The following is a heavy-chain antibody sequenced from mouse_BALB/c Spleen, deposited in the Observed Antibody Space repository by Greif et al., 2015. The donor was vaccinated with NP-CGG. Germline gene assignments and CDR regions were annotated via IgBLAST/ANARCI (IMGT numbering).Heavy chain of an antibody. CDR3: ARGYGSSYWYFDV. CDR2: INPYNGGT. J-gene: IGHJ1*01. V-gene: IGHV1-18*01. D-gene: IGHD1-1*01. CDR1: GYSFTGYT. Sequence: VQLQQSGPGLVKPGASMKISCKASGYSFTGYTMNWVKQSHGKNPEWIGLINPYNGGTSYNQKFKGKATLTVDKSSSTAYMELLSLTSEDSAVYYCARGYGSSYWYFDVWGAGTTVTVSS.